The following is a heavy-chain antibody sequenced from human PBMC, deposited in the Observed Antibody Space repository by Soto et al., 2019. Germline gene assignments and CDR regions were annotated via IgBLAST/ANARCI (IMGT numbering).Heavy chain of an antibody. D-gene: IGHD2-2*01. CDR3: AKDSKSVSVSAARVYGMDV. CDR2: TRSNGEHT. CDR1: GFMFSNFA. Sequence: GGSLRLSCAGSGFMFSNFAMTWVRQAPGKGLEWVSTTRSNGEHTYYADSVKGRFTVSRDNSKNTLFLEMSSLRAEDTAIYYCAKDSKSVSVSAARVYGMDVWGQGTTVTVSS. V-gene: IGHV3-23*01. J-gene: IGHJ6*02.